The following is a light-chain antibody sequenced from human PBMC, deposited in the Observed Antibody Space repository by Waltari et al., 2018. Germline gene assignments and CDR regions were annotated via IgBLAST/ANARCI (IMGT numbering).Light chain of an antibody. Sequence: EIVLTQSPATLSLSPGERATLPCRASQSVSSYLAWYQQNPGQAPRLLIYDASNRATGIPARFSGSGSGTDFTLTISSLEPEDFAVYYCQQRSNWPPRETFGQGTKVEIK. J-gene: IGKJ1*01. CDR1: QSVSSY. V-gene: IGKV3-11*01. CDR3: QQRSNWPPRET. CDR2: DAS.